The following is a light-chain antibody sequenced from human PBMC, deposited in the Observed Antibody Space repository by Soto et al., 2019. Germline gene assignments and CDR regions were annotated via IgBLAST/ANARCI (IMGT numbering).Light chain of an antibody. CDR3: ATWDDSLNAWV. CDR2: STD. CDR1: RSNIGSNT. V-gene: IGLV1-44*01. Sequence: QPVLTQPPSASGTPGQGVSLSCSGGRSNIGSNTVNWYRQLPGTAPKVLIFSTDQRPSWIPDRFSGSKSGTSASLAISGLQSDDEADYYCATWDDSLNAWVFGGGTKLTVL. J-gene: IGLJ3*02.